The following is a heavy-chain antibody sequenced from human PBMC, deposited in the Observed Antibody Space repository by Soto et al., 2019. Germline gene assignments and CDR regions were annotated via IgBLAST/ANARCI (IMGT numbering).Heavy chain of an antibody. CDR1: GFTFDDYA. D-gene: IGHD6-19*01. Sequence: EVQLVESGGVLVQPGRSLRLSCAASGFTFDDYAMHWVRQAPGKGLEWVSGISWNSGSIGYADSVKGRFTISRDNAKNSLYLQMNSLRAEDTALYYCAKDMGSGWDVYFQHWGQGTLVTVSS. CDR2: ISWNSGSI. V-gene: IGHV3-9*01. CDR3: AKDMGSGWDVYFQH. J-gene: IGHJ1*01.